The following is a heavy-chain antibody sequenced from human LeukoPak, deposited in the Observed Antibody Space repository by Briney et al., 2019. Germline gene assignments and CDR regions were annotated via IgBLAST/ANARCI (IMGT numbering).Heavy chain of an antibody. Sequence: GGSLRLSCAASGFTFSSHGMNWVRQAPGKGLEWVANIKQDGSEKYYVDSVKGRFTISRDNAKNSLYLQMNSLRAEDTAVYYCARVTSGYDILTGYYNWGYFDYWGQGTLVTVSS. CDR3: ARVTSGYDILTGYYNWGYFDY. V-gene: IGHV3-7*01. J-gene: IGHJ4*02. D-gene: IGHD3-9*01. CDR2: IKQDGSEK. CDR1: GFTFSSHG.